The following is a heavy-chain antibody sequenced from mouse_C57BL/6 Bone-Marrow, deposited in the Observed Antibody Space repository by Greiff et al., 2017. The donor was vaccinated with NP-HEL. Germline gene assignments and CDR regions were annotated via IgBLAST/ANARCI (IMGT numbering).Heavy chain of an antibody. Sequence: QVQLQQPGAELVKPGASVKLSCKASGYTFTSYWMHWVKQRPGQGLEWIGMIHPNSGSTNYNEKFKSKATLTVDKSSSTAYMQLSSLTSEDSAVYYCAGWLLPYYAMDYWGQGTSVTVSS. CDR1: GYTFTSYW. CDR3: AGWLLPYYAMDY. V-gene: IGHV1-64*01. CDR2: IHPNSGST. J-gene: IGHJ4*01. D-gene: IGHD2-3*01.